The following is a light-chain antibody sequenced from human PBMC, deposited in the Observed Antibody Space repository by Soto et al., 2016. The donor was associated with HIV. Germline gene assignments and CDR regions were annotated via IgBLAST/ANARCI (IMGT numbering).Light chain of an antibody. V-gene: IGKV1-5*03. Sequence: DIQMTQSPSTLSASIGDRVTITCRASQDIVDWLAWYQQEPGKTPNLLIYRASTLKSGVPSRFSGTGSGTEFTHTISSLQPADFATYYCQQYDTYPLTFGGGTKVEIK. CDR1: QDIVDW. CDR3: QQYDTYPLT. CDR2: RAS. J-gene: IGKJ4*01.